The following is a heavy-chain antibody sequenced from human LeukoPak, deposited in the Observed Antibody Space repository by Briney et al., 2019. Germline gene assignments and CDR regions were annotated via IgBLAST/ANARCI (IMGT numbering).Heavy chain of an antibody. V-gene: IGHV4-30-2*01. CDR1: GGSISSGGYS. Sequence: PSQTLSLTCAVSGGSISSGGYSWSWIRQPPGKGLEWIGCMYHSGTTHYNPSLKSRVTISVDRSKNQFSLKLSSVTAADTAVYYCVRGYYYDSSGYWVRAFDIWGQGTMVTVSS. CDR3: VRGYYYDSSGYWVRAFDI. D-gene: IGHD3-22*01. CDR2: MYHSGTT. J-gene: IGHJ3*02.